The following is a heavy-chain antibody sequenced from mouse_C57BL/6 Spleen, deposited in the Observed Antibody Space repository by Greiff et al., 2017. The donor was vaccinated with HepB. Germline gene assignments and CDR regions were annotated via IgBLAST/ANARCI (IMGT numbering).Heavy chain of an antibody. D-gene: IGHD4-1*01. V-gene: IGHV1-69*01. Sequence: QVHVKQPGAELVMPGASVKLSCKASGYTFTSYWMHWVKQRPGQGLEWIGEIDPSDSYTNYNQKFKGKSTLTVDKSSSTAYMQLSSLTSEDSAVYYCARFGTGAMDYWGQGTSVTVSS. CDR2: IDPSDSYT. CDR1: GYTFTSYW. CDR3: ARFGTGAMDY. J-gene: IGHJ4*01.